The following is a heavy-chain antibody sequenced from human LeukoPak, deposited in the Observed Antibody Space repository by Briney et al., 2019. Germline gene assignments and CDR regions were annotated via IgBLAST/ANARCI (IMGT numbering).Heavy chain of an antibody. CDR2: IGSGDGST. Sequence: GGSLRLSCAASGFTFNSYAMTWVRQAPGKGLEWVAAIGSGDGSTYYADSVKGRFTISRDNSKNTLYLQMNSLRTEDTAVYYCAKAEGYDILTGLDYWGQGTLVTVSS. CDR3: AKAEGYDILTGLDY. CDR1: GFTFNSYA. D-gene: IGHD3-9*01. J-gene: IGHJ4*02. V-gene: IGHV3-23*01.